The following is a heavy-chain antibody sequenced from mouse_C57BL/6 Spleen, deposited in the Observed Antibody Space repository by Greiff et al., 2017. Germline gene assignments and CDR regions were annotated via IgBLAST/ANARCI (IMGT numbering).Heavy chain of an antibody. CDR2: IDPSDSYT. CDR3: ARRWLLRGGFDY. D-gene: IGHD2-3*01. CDR1: GYTFTSYW. V-gene: IGHV1-50*01. J-gene: IGHJ2*01. Sequence: QVQLQQPGAELVKPGASVKLSCKASGYTFTSYWMQWVKQRPGQGLEWIGEIDPSDSYTNYNQKFKGKATLTVDTSSSTAYMQLSSLTSEDSAVYYCARRWLLRGGFDYWGQGTTLTVSS.